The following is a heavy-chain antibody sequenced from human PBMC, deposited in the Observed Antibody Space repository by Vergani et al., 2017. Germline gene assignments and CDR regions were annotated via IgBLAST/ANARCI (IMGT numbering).Heavy chain of an antibody. CDR2: IYSGGST. CDR1: GFTFSTYA. J-gene: IGHJ4*02. CDR3: ARDDYGGYFDY. Sequence: EVQLLESGGGLVQPGGSLRLSCAASGFTFSTYAMSWVRQAPGKGLEWVSVIYSGGSTYYADSVKGRFTISRDNSKNTLYLQMNSLRAEDTAVYYCARDDYGGYFDYWGQGTLVTVSS. D-gene: IGHD4-17*01. V-gene: IGHV3-66*02.